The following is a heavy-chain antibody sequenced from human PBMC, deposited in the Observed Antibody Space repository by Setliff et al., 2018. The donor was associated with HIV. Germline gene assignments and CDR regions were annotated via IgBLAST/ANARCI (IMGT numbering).Heavy chain of an antibody. CDR2: IDYSGRT. CDR3: ATIRFTMVRGIPNWFDP. V-gene: IGHV4-39*01. D-gene: IGHD3-10*01. J-gene: IGHJ5*02. CDR1: GGSFSSSSYS. Sequence: SETLSLTCIVSGGSFSSSSYSWGWIRLPPGKGLEWIGSIDYSGRTCYNPSLKSRVTISVDTSKNQFSLNLSSVTAADTAVYYCATIRFTMVRGIPNWFDPWGQGTLVTVSS.